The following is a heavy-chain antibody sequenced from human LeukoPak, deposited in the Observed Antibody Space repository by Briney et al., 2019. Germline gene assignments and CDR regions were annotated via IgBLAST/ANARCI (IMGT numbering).Heavy chain of an antibody. CDR3: ARGLRGDI. V-gene: IGHV4-31*03. D-gene: IGHD3-16*01. CDR2: IYYSGST. J-gene: IGHJ3*02. CDR1: GGSISSGGYY. Sequence: PSETLSLTCTVLGGSISSGGYYWNWIRQHPGKGLEWIGYIYYSGSTYYNPSLKSRVTISVDTSKNQFSLKLSSVTAADTAVYYCARGLRGDIWGQGTMVTVSS.